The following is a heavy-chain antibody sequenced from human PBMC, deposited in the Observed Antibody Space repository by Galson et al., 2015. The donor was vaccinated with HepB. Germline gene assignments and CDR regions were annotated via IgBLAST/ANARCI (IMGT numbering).Heavy chain of an antibody. V-gene: IGHV3-23*01. CDR2: IGAGGTT. Sequence: SLRLSCAASGFTFSDYAMRWVRQAPGKGLEWVSAIGAGGTTFYADSVKGRFTISRDNSKNTLYLQMNSLRVEDTAMYYCAKVPRNMYYYDYWGQGTLVTVSS. CDR3: AKVPRNMYYYDY. D-gene: IGHD2-8*01. J-gene: IGHJ4*02. CDR1: GFTFSDYA.